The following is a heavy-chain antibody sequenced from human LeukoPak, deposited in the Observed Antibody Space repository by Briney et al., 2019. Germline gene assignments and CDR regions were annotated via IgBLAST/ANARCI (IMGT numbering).Heavy chain of an antibody. CDR2: IKSNPDGGTT. Sequence: PGGSLRLSCGGSGFTFSHAWMSWVRQAPGKGLEWVGRIKSNPDGGTTDYGAPVKGRFSISRDDSKNTLYLQMNSLKIDDTAVYYCTHNHCTRASCTAFDYWGQGTLVTVSS. D-gene: IGHD2-2*01. V-gene: IGHV3-15*01. CDR3: THNHCTRASCTAFDY. J-gene: IGHJ4*02. CDR1: GFTFSHAW.